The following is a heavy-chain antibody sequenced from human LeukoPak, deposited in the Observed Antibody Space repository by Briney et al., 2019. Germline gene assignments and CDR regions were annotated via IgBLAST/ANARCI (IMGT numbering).Heavy chain of an antibody. D-gene: IGHD3-3*01. Sequence: GASVKVSCKASGYTFTGYYMHWVRQAPGQGLEWMGWINPNSGGTNYAQKFQGRVTMTRDTSISTAYMELSRLRSDDTAVYYCARAITIFGEYGIDVWGQGTTVTVSS. CDR1: GYTFTGYY. CDR2: INPNSGGT. J-gene: IGHJ6*02. CDR3: ARAITIFGEYGIDV. V-gene: IGHV1-2*02.